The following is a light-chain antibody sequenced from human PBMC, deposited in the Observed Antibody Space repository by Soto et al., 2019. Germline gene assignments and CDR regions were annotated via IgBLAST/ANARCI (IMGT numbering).Light chain of an antibody. CDR2: DVS. J-gene: IGLJ1*01. CDR1: RTDVADGYDY. CDR3: TSYTSSTPIYV. V-gene: IGLV2-14*03. Sequence: QSVLTQPASVSGSPVQSIAISCTGVRTDVADGYDYVSWYQQHPGQAPQLIIYDVSNRPSGVSDRFSGSKSGNTASLTISGLQAEDEAEYYCTSYTSSTPIYVFGTGTKVTVL.